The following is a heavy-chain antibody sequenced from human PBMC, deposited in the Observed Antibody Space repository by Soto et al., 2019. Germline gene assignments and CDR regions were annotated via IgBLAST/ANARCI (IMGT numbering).Heavy chain of an antibody. Sequence: EVQVVESGGSLVNPGRSLRLSCTTSGFTFSDYAICWFRQAPGKGLEWVGVIRSKAYGVTTDYAASVKGRFAISRDDSKSTAYLQMNSVTTEDTAVYFCAKYTSVSRYFFFGMDVWGHGTTVTVSS. CDR3: AKYTSVSRYFFFGMDV. CDR2: IRSKAYGVTT. J-gene: IGHJ6*02. CDR1: GFTFSDYA. D-gene: IGHD2-2*01. V-gene: IGHV3-49*05.